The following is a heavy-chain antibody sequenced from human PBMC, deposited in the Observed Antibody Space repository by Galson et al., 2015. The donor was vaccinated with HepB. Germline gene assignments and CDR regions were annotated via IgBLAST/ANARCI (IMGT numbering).Heavy chain of an antibody. V-gene: IGHV3-30*04. D-gene: IGHD6-13*01. CDR3: ARVIGAAAAIHLDY. J-gene: IGHJ4*02. Sequence: SLRLSCAASGFTFSSYAMHWVRQAPGKGLEWVAVISYDGSNKYYADSVKGRFTISRDNSKNTLYLQMNSLRAEDTAVYYCARVIGAAAAIHLDYWGQGTLVTVSS. CDR2: ISYDGSNK. CDR1: GFTFSSYA.